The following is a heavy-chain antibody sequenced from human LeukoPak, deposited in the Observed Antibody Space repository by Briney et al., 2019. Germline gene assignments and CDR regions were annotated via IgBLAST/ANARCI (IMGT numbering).Heavy chain of an antibody. CDR2: IYFTGNT. J-gene: IGHJ4*02. CDR1: GGSISSDTYF. D-gene: IGHD3-16*01. Sequence: PSETLSLTCTVSGGSISSDTYFWGWIRQPPGKGLEWIANIYFTGNTYYNPSLKSRATISVDTSKNQFSLTLSSVTAADTAVFLCAREAHRGGGFDSWGQGTLVTVSS. V-gene: IGHV4-39*01. CDR3: AREAHRGGGFDS.